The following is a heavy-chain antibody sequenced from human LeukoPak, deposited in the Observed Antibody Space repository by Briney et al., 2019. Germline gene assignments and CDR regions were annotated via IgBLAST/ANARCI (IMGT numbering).Heavy chain of an antibody. Sequence: GGSLRLSCAAAGLTVNSSYMSWVRQAPGKGLEWVSIIYNDGSTYYADSMKGRFTISRDNSKNTLYLQVNSLRAEDTAMYYCARNILFDFGIWRQGTMVTVSS. V-gene: IGHV3-53*01. D-gene: IGHD2/OR15-2a*01. CDR3: ARNILFDFGI. J-gene: IGHJ3*02. CDR1: GLTVNSSY. CDR2: IYNDGST.